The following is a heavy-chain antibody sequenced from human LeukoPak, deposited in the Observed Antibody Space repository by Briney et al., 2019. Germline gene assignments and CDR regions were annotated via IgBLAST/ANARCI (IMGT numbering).Heavy chain of an antibody. CDR1: GGSISSYY. J-gene: IGHJ5*02. V-gene: IGHV4-59*01. CDR3: ARHPGINWFDL. CDR2: IYYSGST. D-gene: IGHD1-14*01. Sequence: SETLSLTCTISGGSISSYYWSWIRQPPGKGLEWIGYIYYSGSTNYNPSLKSRVTISVDTSKNQFSLKLSSVTAADTAVYYCARHPGINWFDLWGQGTLVTVSS.